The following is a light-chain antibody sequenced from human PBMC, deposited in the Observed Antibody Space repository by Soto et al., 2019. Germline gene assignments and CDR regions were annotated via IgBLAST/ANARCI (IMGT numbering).Light chain of an antibody. CDR2: DVT. V-gene: IGLV2-11*01. CDR1: NSDVGGYNY. J-gene: IGLJ1*01. Sequence: HSALAQPRSVSGSPGQAVTISCTGTNSDVGGYNYVSWYQQRPGKAPKVMIYDVTKRPSGVPIRFYGSKSGNTASLTISGLKDEDEADYYCCSFAGSFVFGTGTKVTVL. CDR3: CSFAGSFV.